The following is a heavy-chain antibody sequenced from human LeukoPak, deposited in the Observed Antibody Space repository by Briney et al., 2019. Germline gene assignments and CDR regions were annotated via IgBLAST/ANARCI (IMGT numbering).Heavy chain of an antibody. Sequence: GGSLRLSCAASGFTFDDYGMSWVRQAPGKGLEWVSGINWNGGSTGYADSVKGRFTISRDNAKNSLNLQMNSLRAEDTAVYYCAELGITMIGGVWGKGTTVTISS. V-gene: IGHV3-20*04. CDR3: AELGITMIGGV. D-gene: IGHD3-10*02. J-gene: IGHJ6*04. CDR2: INWNGGST. CDR1: GFTFDDYG.